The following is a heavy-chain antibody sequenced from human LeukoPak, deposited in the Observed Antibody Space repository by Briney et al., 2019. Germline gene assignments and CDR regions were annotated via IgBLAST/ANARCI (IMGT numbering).Heavy chain of an antibody. J-gene: IGHJ4*02. CDR2: ISSSGSTI. D-gene: IGHD6-13*01. Sequence: PGGSLRLSCAASGFTFSSYEMNWVRQAPGKGLEWVSYISSSGSTIYYADSVKGRFTISRDNAKNSLYLQMNSLRAEDTAVYYCARVTPYSSSHDFDYWGQGTLVTVSS. V-gene: IGHV3-48*03. CDR1: GFTFSSYE. CDR3: ARVTPYSSSHDFDY.